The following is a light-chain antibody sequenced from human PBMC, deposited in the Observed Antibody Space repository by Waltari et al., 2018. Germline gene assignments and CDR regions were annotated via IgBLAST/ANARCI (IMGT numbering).Light chain of an antibody. CDR1: QSVSSN. V-gene: IGKV3-15*01. CDR2: GAS. J-gene: IGKJ2*01. CDR3: QQYNNWPYT. Sequence: ELVMTQSPATLPVPPGQRAPLSCRASQSVSSNLAWYQQKPGQAPRLLIFGASTRATGIPARFSGSGSGTEFTLTISSLQSEDFAIYYCQQYNNWPYTFGQGTKLEIK.